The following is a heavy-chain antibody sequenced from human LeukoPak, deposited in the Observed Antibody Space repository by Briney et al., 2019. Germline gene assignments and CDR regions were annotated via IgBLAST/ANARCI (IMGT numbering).Heavy chain of an antibody. D-gene: IGHD3-22*01. V-gene: IGHV3-33*01. CDR3: ARGFHYHDSSSYNGFDP. CDR1: GFTFSSYG. CDR2: IWYDGSNK. J-gene: IGHJ5*02. Sequence: GGSLRLSCAASGFTFSSYGMHWVRQAPGKGLEWVAVIWYDGSNKYYADSVKGRFTISRDNSKNTLYLQMNSLRAEDTAVYYCARGFHYHDSSSYNGFDPWGQGTLVTGAS.